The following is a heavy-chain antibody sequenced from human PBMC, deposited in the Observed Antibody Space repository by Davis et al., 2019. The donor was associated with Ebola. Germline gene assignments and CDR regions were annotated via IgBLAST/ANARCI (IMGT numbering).Heavy chain of an antibody. D-gene: IGHD6-19*01. Sequence: MPSETLSLTCTVSGGSISSYYWSWIRQPPGKGLEWIGYIYYSGSTNYNPSLKRRVTISVDTSKNQFSLKLSSVTAADTAVYYCARGGGWLVRDYWGQGTLVTVSS. V-gene: IGHV4-59*08. J-gene: IGHJ4*02. CDR1: GGSISSYY. CDR3: ARGGGWLVRDY. CDR2: IYYSGST.